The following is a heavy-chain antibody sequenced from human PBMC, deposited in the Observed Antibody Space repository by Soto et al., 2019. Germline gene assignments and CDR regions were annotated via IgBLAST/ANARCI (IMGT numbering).Heavy chain of an antibody. CDR3: AKDFNYDTSGYYLYYSDY. J-gene: IGHJ4*02. CDR1: GFTFTNYA. V-gene: IGHV3-23*01. Sequence: PGGSLRLSCAASGFTFTNYAMNWVRQAPGKGLEWVSAINGFGDSLYYADSVRGRFTISRDNSKNTVYLQMNSLRPDDTAIYFCAKDFNYDTSGYYLYYSDYWGQGTVVTVSS. CDR2: INGFGDSL. D-gene: IGHD3-22*01.